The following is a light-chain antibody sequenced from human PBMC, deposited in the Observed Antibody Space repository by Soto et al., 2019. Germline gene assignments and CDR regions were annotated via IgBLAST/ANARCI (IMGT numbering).Light chain of an antibody. Sequence: DIQMTQSPSTVSASVGDRITITCRASQSINTWLAWYRQRPGEAPQLHIYDGSTLAMGVPSRFSGSGSGTDFTLSISRLQPDDFATFYCQQYQTYSRTFGQGTKVEVK. V-gene: IGKV1-5*01. CDR2: DGS. CDR3: QQYQTYSRT. J-gene: IGKJ1*01. CDR1: QSINTW.